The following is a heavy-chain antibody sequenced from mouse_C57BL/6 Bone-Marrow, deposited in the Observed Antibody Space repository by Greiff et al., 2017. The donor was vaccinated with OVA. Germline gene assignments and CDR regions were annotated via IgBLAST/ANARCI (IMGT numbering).Heavy chain of an antibody. J-gene: IGHJ2*01. V-gene: IGHV14-4*01. CDR3: TTSGLHGNYFDY. CDR2: IDPENGDT. CDR1: GFNIKDDY. D-gene: IGHD2-13*01. Sequence: EVQLQQSGAELVRPGASVKLSCTASGFNIKDDYMHWVKQRPEQGLEWIGWIDPENGDTEYASKFQGKATITADTSSNTAYLQLSSLTSEDTAVYYCTTSGLHGNYFDYWGQGTTLTVSS.